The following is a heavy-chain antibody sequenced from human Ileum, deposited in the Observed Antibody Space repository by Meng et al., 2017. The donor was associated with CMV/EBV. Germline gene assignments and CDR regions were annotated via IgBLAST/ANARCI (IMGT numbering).Heavy chain of an antibody. CDR2: IYHGGST. CDR1: GDSITSFY. Sequence: GQLLESGPGLVKPSETLSLTCTVSGDSITSFYWSWIRQPAGKALEWIGRIYHGGSTNYNPSLKSRVTLSVDTSKNQFSMRLTSVTAADTAVYYCARGPGGFGDFNFDYWGQGTLVTVSS. CDR3: ARGPGGFGDFNFDY. V-gene: IGHV4-4*07. J-gene: IGHJ4*02. D-gene: IGHD3-16*01.